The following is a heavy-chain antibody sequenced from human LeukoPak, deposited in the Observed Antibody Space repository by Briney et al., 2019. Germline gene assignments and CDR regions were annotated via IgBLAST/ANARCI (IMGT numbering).Heavy chain of an antibody. CDR3: ARESRGYSGFLY. V-gene: IGHV4-61*02. Sequence: SETLSLTCTISYGSISRGNYYWSWIRQPAGTALEWIGRIYPSGSTNYNPSLKSRVTISVDTSKNQFSLRLSSVTAADTAVYYCARESRGYSGFLYWGQGTLVTVSS. J-gene: IGHJ4*02. CDR1: YGSISRGNYY. CDR2: IYPSGST. D-gene: IGHD5-12*01.